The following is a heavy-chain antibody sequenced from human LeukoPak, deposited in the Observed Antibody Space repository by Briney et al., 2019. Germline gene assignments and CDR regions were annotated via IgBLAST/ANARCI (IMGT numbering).Heavy chain of an antibody. J-gene: IGHJ4*02. CDR3: ARAIVVVAAIGSFDY. V-gene: IGHV3-7*01. D-gene: IGHD2-15*01. CDR1: GFTFSSYW. CDR2: IKQDGSEK. Sequence: TGGSLRLSCAASGFTFSSYWMSWVRQAPGKGLEWVANIKQDGSEKYYVDSVKGRFTISRDNAKNSLYLQMNSLRAEDTAVYYCARAIVVVAAIGSFDYWGQGTLVTVSS.